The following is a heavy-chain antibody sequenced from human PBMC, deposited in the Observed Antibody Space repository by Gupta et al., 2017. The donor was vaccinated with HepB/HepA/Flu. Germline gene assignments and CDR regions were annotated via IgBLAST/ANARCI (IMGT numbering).Heavy chain of an antibody. CDR1: GFTFSSYR. D-gene: IGHD7-27*01. Sequence: EVQLVESGGGLVQPGGSLRLSCAATGFTFSSYRMNWGRQAPGKGLEWVSHITSSSSNIYYADSGNGRFTISRDKAKKSLYLQMKRLSDEDRAVYYCAAGASDKPLGSYIDDWGQGALVTVSS. V-gene: IGHV3-48*02. CDR3: AAGASDKPLGSYIDD. CDR2: ITSSSSNI. J-gene: IGHJ4*02.